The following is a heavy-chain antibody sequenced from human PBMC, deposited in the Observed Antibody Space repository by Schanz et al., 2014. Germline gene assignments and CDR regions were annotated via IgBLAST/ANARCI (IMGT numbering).Heavy chain of an antibody. CDR2: IWSDGSGK. J-gene: IGHJ4*02. Sequence: QVQLVESGGGVVQPGGSLRLSCAASGFIFSNYGMHWVRQAPGKGLEWVAVIWSDGSGKYYADSVKGRFTISRDSTKNTLYLQMNSLRAEDTAVYYCAKDPSHGDYDYYFDYWGQGTLVTVSS. V-gene: IGHV3-33*06. CDR3: AKDPSHGDYDYYFDY. CDR1: GFIFSNYG. D-gene: IGHD3-22*01.